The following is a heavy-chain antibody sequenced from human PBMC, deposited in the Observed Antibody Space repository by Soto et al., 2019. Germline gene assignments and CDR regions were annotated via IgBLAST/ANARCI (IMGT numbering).Heavy chain of an antibody. Sequence: ASVKVSCKASGGTFSSYYINWVRQAPGHGLEWMGIINPNSGSTSYAQKFQGRVTMTRDTSTSTVYMELSSLRSEDTAVYYCARSNDYGDGRRYYYYYYGMDVWGQGTTVTVSS. D-gene: IGHD4-17*01. J-gene: IGHJ6*02. CDR2: INPNSGST. CDR1: GGTFSSYY. V-gene: IGHV1-46*01. CDR3: ARSNDYGDGRRYYYYYYGMDV.